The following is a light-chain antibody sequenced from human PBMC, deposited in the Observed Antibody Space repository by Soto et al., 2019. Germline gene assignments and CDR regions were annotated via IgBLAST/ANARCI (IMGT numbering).Light chain of an antibody. Sequence: IELTQSPSSLSASVGDSVTLTCRASQDITSSLAWYQQKPGKAPNLLIYGASTRASGVPSRFSGSRSGTDFTLTICSLQAEDFASYYCQHSLTCPSTFGGGTKVDIK. CDR1: QDITSS. V-gene: IGKV1-13*02. J-gene: IGKJ4*01. CDR2: GAS. CDR3: QHSLTCPST.